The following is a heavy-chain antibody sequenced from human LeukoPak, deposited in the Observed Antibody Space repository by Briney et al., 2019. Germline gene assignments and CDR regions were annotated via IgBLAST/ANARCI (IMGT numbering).Heavy chain of an antibody. Sequence: GESLKISCKGSGYSFTSYWIGWVRQMPGKGLEWMGIIYPGDSDTRYSPSFQGQVTISADKSISTAYLQWSSLKASDTAMYYCARLDLTYYYDSSGFPQYGMDVWGQGTTVTVSS. J-gene: IGHJ6*02. CDR1: GYSFTSYW. V-gene: IGHV5-51*01. CDR3: ARLDLTYYYDSSGFPQYGMDV. D-gene: IGHD3-22*01. CDR2: IYPGDSDT.